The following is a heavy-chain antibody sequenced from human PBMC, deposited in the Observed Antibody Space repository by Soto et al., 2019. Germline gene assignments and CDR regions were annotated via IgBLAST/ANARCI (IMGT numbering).Heavy chain of an antibody. CDR3: ATSRYGYGDPRDWYFDL. J-gene: IGHJ2*01. V-gene: IGHV4-4*02. Sequence: QVQLQESGPGPVKPSGTLSLTCAVSGGSISSSNWWSWVRQPPGKGLEWIGEIYHSGSTNYNPSLKSRVTISVDKSKNQFSLKLSSVTAADTAVYYCATSRYGYGDPRDWYFDLWGRGTLVTVSS. D-gene: IGHD4-17*01. CDR1: GGSISSSNW. CDR2: IYHSGST.